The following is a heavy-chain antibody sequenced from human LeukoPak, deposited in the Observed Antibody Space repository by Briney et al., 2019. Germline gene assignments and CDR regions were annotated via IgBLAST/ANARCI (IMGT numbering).Heavy chain of an antibody. Sequence: SETLSLTCTVSGGSISSSNYYWGWIRQPPGKGLEWIGSIYYSGTTYYNPSLKSRVTISVDTSKNQFSLKLTSMTAADTAVYYCARGDDHDYGDLYFDYWGQGTLVTVSS. J-gene: IGHJ4*02. CDR2: IYYSGTT. V-gene: IGHV4-39*07. D-gene: IGHD4-17*01. CDR1: GGSISSSNYY. CDR3: ARGDDHDYGDLYFDY.